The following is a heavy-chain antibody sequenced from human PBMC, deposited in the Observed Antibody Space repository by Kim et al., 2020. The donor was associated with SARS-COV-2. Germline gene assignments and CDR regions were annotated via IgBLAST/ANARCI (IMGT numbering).Heavy chain of an antibody. CDR2: LFYSGST. D-gene: IGHD3-9*01. V-gene: IGHV4-39*01. CDR3: ARRGTGYATRFVDY. Sequence: SETLSLTCTISGDSIGSGTHYWGWIRQPPGKGLEWLGSLFYSGSTNYSPSLKSRVTISLGTSKKQFSLRLTSVTAADTATYYCARRGTGYATRFVDYWG. J-gene: IGHJ4*01. CDR1: GDSIGSGTHY.